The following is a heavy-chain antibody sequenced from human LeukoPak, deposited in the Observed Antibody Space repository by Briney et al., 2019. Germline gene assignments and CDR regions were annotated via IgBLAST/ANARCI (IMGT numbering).Heavy chain of an antibody. CDR2: IYPGDSDT. J-gene: IGHJ4*02. V-gene: IGHV5-51*01. Sequence: ESLKISCKGSGYRFTSYWIGWVRQMPGKGLEGMGIIYPGDSDTRYSPSFQGQVTISADKSISTAYLQWSSLKASDTAMYYCARQAEGYYDSSGYIDYWGQGTLVTVSS. CDR1: GYRFTSYW. D-gene: IGHD3-22*01. CDR3: ARQAEGYYDSSGYIDY.